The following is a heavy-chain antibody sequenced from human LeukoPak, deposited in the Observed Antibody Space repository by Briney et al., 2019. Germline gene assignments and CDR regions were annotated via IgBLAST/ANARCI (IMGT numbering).Heavy chain of an antibody. D-gene: IGHD2-2*01. CDR3: ARAGPSSTSCCYWFDP. CDR1: GFTVRNNY. CDR2: IYSGGGT. Sequence: GGSLRLSCAASGFTVRNNYMSCVRQAPGKGLEWISVIYSGGGTSYADSVKGRFTISRDNAKNSLYLQMNSVRAEDTAVYYCARAGPSSTSCCYWFDPWGQGTLVTVSS. V-gene: IGHV3-53*01. J-gene: IGHJ5*02.